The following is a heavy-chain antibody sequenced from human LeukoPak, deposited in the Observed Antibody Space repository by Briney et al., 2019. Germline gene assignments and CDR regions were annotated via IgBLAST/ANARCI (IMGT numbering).Heavy chain of an antibody. CDR2: ISFSGSST. V-gene: IGHV3-23*01. J-gene: IGHJ4*02. Sequence: GSLRLSCAASGFTFSNYAMTWVRPAPGQGLEWVSGISFSGSSTYYADSVKGRFTISRDNSKNTVYLQMSSLRADDTAVYYCAGNWNCDYWGQGTLVTVSS. D-gene: IGHD1-1*01. CDR1: GFTFSNYA. CDR3: AGNWNCDY.